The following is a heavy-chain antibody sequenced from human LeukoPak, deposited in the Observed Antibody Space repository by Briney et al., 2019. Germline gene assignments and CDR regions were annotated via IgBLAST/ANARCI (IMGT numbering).Heavy chain of an antibody. D-gene: IGHD3-10*01. J-gene: IGHJ6*03. CDR3: ARAQYDYGSGSYYYYYYMDV. CDR2: IYTSGST. V-gene: IGHV4-61*02. Sequence: SETLSLTCTVSGGSISSGSYYWSWIRQPAGKGLEWIGRIYTSGSTNYNPSLKSRVTISVDTSKNQFSLKPSSVTAADTAVYYCARAQYDYGSGSYYYYYYMDVWGKGTTVTVSS. CDR1: GGSISSGSYY.